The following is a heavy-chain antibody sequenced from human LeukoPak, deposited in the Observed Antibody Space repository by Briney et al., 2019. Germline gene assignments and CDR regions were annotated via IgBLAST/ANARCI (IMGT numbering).Heavy chain of an antibody. V-gene: IGHV3-7*02. Sequence: GGSLRLSCVASGFIFRNYWMRWVRQAPGKGLEWVANINHDGGDKNYVDSVKGRFTISGDNAKSSLYLQMNSLRVEDTAVYYCAITGGPTVTAFDLWGQGILVTVSS. D-gene: IGHD4-17*01. J-gene: IGHJ4*02. CDR1: GFIFRNYW. CDR2: INHDGGDK. CDR3: AITGGPTVTAFDL.